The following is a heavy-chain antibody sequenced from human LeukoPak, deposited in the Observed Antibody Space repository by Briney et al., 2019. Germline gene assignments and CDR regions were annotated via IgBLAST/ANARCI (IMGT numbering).Heavy chain of an antibody. V-gene: IGHV3-66*02. CDR3: ARDQRSESYYPWGWFDP. CDR1: GFAVSTNY. J-gene: IGHJ5*02. D-gene: IGHD1-26*01. CDR2: IYSDGST. Sequence: GGSLRLSXAASGFAVSTNYLSWVCQAPGKGLEWVSVIYSDGSTYYTDSVKGRFTISRDNSKNTLYLQMNSLRPEDTAVYYCARDQRSESYYPWGWFDPWGQGTLATVSS.